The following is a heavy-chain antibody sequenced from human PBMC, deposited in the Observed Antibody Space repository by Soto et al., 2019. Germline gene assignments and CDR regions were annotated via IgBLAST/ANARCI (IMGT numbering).Heavy chain of an antibody. J-gene: IGHJ6*02. CDR2: IWYDGTEK. D-gene: IGHD3-16*01. CDR1: GFSFSSHG. V-gene: IGHV3-33*01. Sequence: HPGGSLRLSCAASGFSFSSHGMHWVRQAPGRGLEWVAVIWYDGTEKYYTDSVKGRFTISRDNTKNTLYLQLNNLRAEDTAIYYCARDYTSTYYGMVVWGQGTTVTVSS. CDR3: ARDYTSTYYGMVV.